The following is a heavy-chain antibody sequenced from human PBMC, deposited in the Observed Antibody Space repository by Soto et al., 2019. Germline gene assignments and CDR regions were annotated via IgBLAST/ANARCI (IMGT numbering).Heavy chain of an antibody. CDR1: GFTFNSYW. CDR2: IKQDETEK. CDR3: ARGDYYDRRFDY. V-gene: IGHV3-7*03. J-gene: IGHJ4*02. D-gene: IGHD3-22*01. Sequence: PGGSLRLSCVASGFTFNSYWMSWVRQAPGRGLEWVADIKQDETEKYYVDSVKGRFTISRDNAKNSLYLQMNSLRAEDTAVYYCARGDYYDRRFDYWGQGTLVTVSS.